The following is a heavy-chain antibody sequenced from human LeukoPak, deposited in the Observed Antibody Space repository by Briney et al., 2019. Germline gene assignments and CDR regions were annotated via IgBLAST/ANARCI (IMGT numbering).Heavy chain of an antibody. J-gene: IGHJ4*02. CDR2: ISSSGSSI. V-gene: IGHV3-11*04. D-gene: IGHD3-3*01. CDR1: GFTFSDYY. CDR3: ARERQNKDFWSGGDY. Sequence: PGGSLRLSCAASGFTFSDYYMNWIRQAPGKGLEWVSYISSSGSSIYYADSVKGRFTSSRDNAKNSLYLQMNSLRAEDTAVYYCARERQNKDFWSGGDYWGQGTLVTVSS.